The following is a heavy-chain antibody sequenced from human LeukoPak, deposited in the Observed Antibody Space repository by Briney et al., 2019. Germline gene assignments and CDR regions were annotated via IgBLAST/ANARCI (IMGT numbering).Heavy chain of an antibody. J-gene: IGHJ4*02. D-gene: IGHD6-13*01. CDR3: ARDVAIAAAGYYFDY. V-gene: IGHV1-46*01. CDR1: GYTFTSYY. CDR2: INPSGGST. Sequence: ASVKVSCKASGYTFTSYYMHWVRQAPGQGLEWMGIINPSGGSTSYAQKFRGRVTMTRDTSTSTVYMELGSLRFEDTAVYYCARDVAIAAAGYYFDYWGQGTLVTVSS.